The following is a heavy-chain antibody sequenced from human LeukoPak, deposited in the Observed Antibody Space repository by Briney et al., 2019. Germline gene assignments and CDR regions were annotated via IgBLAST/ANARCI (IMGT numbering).Heavy chain of an antibody. CDR2: INANTGNP. Sequence: GASVKVSCKASGYTFTSYAMNWVRQAPGQGLEWMGWINANTGNPTYAQGFTGRFVFSLDTSVSTAYLQISSLKAEDTAVYYCARDDSSSWYGNYYYGMDVWGQGTTVTVSS. CDR1: GYTFTSYA. D-gene: IGHD6-13*01. J-gene: IGHJ6*02. CDR3: ARDDSSSWYGNYYYGMDV. V-gene: IGHV7-4-1*02.